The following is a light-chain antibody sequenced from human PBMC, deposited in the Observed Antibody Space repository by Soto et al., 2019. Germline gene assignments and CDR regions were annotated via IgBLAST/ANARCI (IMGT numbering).Light chain of an antibody. CDR3: QHYNDWPPWT. CDR1: QTVSSN. CDR2: AAS. Sequence: EIVMTQSPATLSVSPGERATLSCSASQTVSSNLAGYQQKPGQARRVVIYAASMRATGVPARFSARGSGTEFTHTISSLQSEDFALYYCQHYNDWPPWTFGQGTKVDIK. J-gene: IGKJ1*01. V-gene: IGKV3-15*01.